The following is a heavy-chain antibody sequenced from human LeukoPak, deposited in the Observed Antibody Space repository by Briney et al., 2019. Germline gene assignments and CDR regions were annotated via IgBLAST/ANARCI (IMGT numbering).Heavy chain of an antibody. Sequence: GGSLRLSCAASGFTFSSYAMSWVRQAPGKGLEWVSAISGSVGSTYYADSVKVRFTISRDNSKNPLYLQMNSLRAEDTAVYYCAKARLLWFGEPRNYFDYWGQGTLVTVSS. CDR3: AKARLLWFGEPRNYFDY. D-gene: IGHD3-10*01. J-gene: IGHJ4*02. CDR2: ISGSVGST. CDR1: GFTFSSYA. V-gene: IGHV3-23*01.